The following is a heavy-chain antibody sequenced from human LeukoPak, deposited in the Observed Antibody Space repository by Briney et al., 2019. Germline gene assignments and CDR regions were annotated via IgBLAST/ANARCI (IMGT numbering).Heavy chain of an antibody. CDR3: ARGAGPYYYDRNSYKSV. Sequence: GASVKVSCKASGYTFSGYYMHWVRQAPGQGLEWMGWINPNSGDTKYAQKFQGRVTMTRDTSISTGYMELSRLRSDDTGVYYCARGAGPYYYDRNSYKSVWGQGALVTVSS. V-gene: IGHV1-2*02. J-gene: IGHJ4*02. CDR2: INPNSGDT. CDR1: GYTFSGYY. D-gene: IGHD3-9*01.